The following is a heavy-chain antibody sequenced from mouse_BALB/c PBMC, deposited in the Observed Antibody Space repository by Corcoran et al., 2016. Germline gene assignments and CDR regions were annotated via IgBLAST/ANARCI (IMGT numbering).Heavy chain of an antibody. CDR1: GFHIKDTY. CDR2: IDPANGNT. V-gene: IGHV14-3*02. Sequence: VQLQQSGAELVKPGASVKLSCTASGFHIKDTYMHWVKQRPEQGLEWIGRIDPANGNTKYDPKFQGMATITADTSSNSAYLQLSSLTSEDTAVYYCARSGNYVSWFAYWGQGTLVTVSA. CDR3: ARSGNYVSWFAY. J-gene: IGHJ3*01. D-gene: IGHD2-1*01.